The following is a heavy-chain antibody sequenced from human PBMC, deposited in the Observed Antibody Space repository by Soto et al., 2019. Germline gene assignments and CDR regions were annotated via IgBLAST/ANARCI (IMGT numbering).Heavy chain of an antibody. D-gene: IGHD6-19*01. J-gene: IGHJ3*02. Sequence: GGSLRLSCAASVFTFSSYSMNWVRQAPGKGLEWVSSISSSSSYIYYADSVKGRFTISRDNAKNSLYLQMNSLRAEDTAVYYCARDNGIAVAGDAFDIWGQGTMVTVSS. CDR1: VFTFSSYS. CDR3: ARDNGIAVAGDAFDI. V-gene: IGHV3-21*01. CDR2: ISSSSSYI.